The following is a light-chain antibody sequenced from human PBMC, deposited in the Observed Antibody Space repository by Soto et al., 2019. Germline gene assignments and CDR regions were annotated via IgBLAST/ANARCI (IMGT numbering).Light chain of an antibody. CDR3: QQGHNWPLT. Sequence: EIVMTQSPATLSVSPGERATLSFRASQSISTELAWYQQKPGHPPRLLIYSASTRATGVPARFTGSGSGSEFTLNISGLQYEDFAVYYCQQGHNWPLTFGKGTRLEI. CDR1: QSISTE. CDR2: SAS. J-gene: IGKJ2*01. V-gene: IGKV3-15*01.